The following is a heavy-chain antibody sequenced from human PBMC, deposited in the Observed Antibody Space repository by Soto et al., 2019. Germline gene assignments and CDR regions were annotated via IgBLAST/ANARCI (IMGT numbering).Heavy chain of an antibody. CDR3: ARAGAEVTTHFDS. D-gene: IGHD4-17*01. V-gene: IGHV1-18*01. J-gene: IGHJ4*02. Sequence: QVQLVQSGGEVKKSGASVKVSCKASGYTYSDYGISWVRQAPGQGLEWMGWIGAYNGNTNYAENLQDRVTLTTDAXXXXXXXXXXXXXXXDTAVYFCARAGAEVTTHFDSWGQGSLVTVSS. CDR1: GYTYSDYG. CDR2: IGAYNGNT.